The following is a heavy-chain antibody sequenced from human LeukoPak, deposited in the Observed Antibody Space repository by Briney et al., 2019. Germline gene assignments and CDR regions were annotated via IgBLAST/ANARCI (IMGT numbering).Heavy chain of an antibody. CDR1: GGTFSSYA. J-gene: IGHJ4*02. Sequence: SVKVSCKASGGTFSSYAISWVRQAPGQGLEWMGGIIPIFGTANYAQKFQGRVTITTDESTSTAYMELSSLRSEDTAVYYCAGLWSGYSRGFDYWGQGTLVTVSS. CDR3: AGLWSGYSRGFDY. V-gene: IGHV1-69*05. CDR2: IIPIFGTA. D-gene: IGHD3-3*01.